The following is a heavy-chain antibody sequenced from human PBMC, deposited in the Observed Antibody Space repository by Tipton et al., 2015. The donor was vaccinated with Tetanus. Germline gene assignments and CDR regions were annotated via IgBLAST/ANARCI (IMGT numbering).Heavy chain of an antibody. D-gene: IGHD6-13*01. CDR1: GDSISSYY. J-gene: IGHJ4*02. CDR2: IYYSGST. V-gene: IGHV4-59*08. CDR3: ASLGYSSSSNY. Sequence: TLSLTCTVSGDSISSYYWNWIRQPPGKGLEWIGYIYYSGSTSYNPSLKSRVTISVDTSKNQFSLRLSSVTAADTAVYYCASLGYSSSSNYWGQGTLVTVSS.